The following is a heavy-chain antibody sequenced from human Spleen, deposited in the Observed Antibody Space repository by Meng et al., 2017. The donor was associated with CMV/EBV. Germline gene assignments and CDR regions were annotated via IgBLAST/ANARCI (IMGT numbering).Heavy chain of an antibody. D-gene: IGHD3-3*01. V-gene: IGHV4-30-4*08. J-gene: IGHJ3*02. CDR1: AGSIGSGDYY. Sequence: SAGSIGSGDYYRRWIRQPPGKGLECIGYIYYSGSTYYNPSLKIRVTISVDTSKNQFSQKLSAVTAADTAVYYCARDTRTRTDAFDIWGQGTMVTVSS. CDR2: IYYSGST. CDR3: ARDTRTRTDAFDI.